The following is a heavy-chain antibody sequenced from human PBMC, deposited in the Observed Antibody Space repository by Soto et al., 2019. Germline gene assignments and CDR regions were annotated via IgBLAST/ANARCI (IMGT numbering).Heavy chain of an antibody. CDR2: IIPIFGTA. CDR3: ARDDYGGNGPLDY. CDR1: GGTFSSYA. D-gene: IGHD4-17*01. Sequence: GASVKVSCKASGGTFSSYAISWVRQAPGQGLEWMGGIIPIFGTANYAQKLQGRVTITADESTSTAYMELSSLRSEDTAVYYCARDDYGGNGPLDYWGQGTLVTVSS. V-gene: IGHV1-69*13. J-gene: IGHJ4*02.